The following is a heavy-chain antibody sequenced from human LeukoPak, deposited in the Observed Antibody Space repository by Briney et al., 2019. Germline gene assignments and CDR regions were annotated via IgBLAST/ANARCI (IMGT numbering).Heavy chain of an antibody. V-gene: IGHV3-7*01. J-gene: IGHJ4*02. CDR1: GFTFSNYW. CDR3: LRGNYGSGGPY. D-gene: IGHD3-10*01. Sequence: GGSLRLSCAASGFTFSNYWMHWVRQPPGEGLEWVADINLDGSEKHFVDSVKGRFTISRDNAKNSLYLQMNSLRAEDTAVYYCLRGNYGSGGPYWGQGTLVTVSS. CDR2: INLDGSEK.